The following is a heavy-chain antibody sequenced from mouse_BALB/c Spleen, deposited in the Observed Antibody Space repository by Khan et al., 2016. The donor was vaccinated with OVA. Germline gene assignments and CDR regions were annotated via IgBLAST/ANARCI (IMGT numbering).Heavy chain of an antibody. D-gene: IGHD1-1*01. CDR2: IDPPHSET. V-gene: IGHV1S127*01. CDR3: ARGGYGSPFAF. CDR1: GYTFTSFW. Sequence: QVQLQQSGPELVRPGASVKMSCKASGYTFTSFWTPWVKQRPGQGIEWIGMIDPPHSETRFNQKFKDKATLNVDQSTNTAHMYLSSLTAEDSAVYNCARGGYGSPFAFWGQGTLVTVSA. J-gene: IGHJ3*01.